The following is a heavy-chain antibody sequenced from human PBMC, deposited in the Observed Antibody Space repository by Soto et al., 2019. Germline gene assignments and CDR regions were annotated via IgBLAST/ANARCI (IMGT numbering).Heavy chain of an antibody. CDR2: ISPIFGNA. CDR3: ARGRKVSGYYPEFDY. Sequence: GASVKVSCKASGYTFTSYGISWVRQAPGQGLEWMGGISPIFGNANYAQKFQGRVTITADESTSTAYMELSSLRSEDTAVYYCARGRKVSGYYPEFDYWGQGTLVTVSS. CDR1: GYTFTSYG. V-gene: IGHV1-69*13. D-gene: IGHD3-22*01. J-gene: IGHJ4*02.